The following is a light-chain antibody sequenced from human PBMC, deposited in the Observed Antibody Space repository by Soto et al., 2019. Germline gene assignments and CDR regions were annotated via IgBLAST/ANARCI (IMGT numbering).Light chain of an antibody. Sequence: DIQVTQSPSSLSSSVVERFTITCRASQDIADYLAWYQQKPGQVPNLLIYAASTLQSGVPSRFTGSGSGTDFTLTITGLQPEDFATYYCQNYNGAPWTFGRGTKVDI. CDR3: QNYNGAPWT. CDR1: QDIADY. J-gene: IGKJ1*01. CDR2: AAS. V-gene: IGKV1-27*01.